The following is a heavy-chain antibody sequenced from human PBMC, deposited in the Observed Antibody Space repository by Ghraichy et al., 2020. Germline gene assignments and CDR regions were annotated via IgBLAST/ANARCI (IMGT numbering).Heavy chain of an antibody. J-gene: IGHJ4*02. D-gene: IGHD1-26*01. V-gene: IGHV3-30*04. Sequence: GESLNISCAGSGFSFRDFAMNWVRQAPGKELEGMAVITDDGRKTYYGEAAKGRFTISRDNSKEPVYLEVESLRVEDTAVYYCARGMCGGGGYPEDYWGQGTLVAVSS. CDR3: ARGMCGGGGYPEDY. CDR1: GFSFRDFA. CDR2: ITDDGRKT.